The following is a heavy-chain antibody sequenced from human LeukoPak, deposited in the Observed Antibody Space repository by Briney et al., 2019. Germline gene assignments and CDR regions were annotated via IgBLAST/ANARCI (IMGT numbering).Heavy chain of an antibody. CDR1: GYTFTDYD. CDR2: VSPYNGNT. J-gene: IGHJ4*02. D-gene: IGHD3-10*01. CDR3: ARNGRVRRVVKDLFEY. Sequence: ASVKVSCKTSGYTFTDYDITWVRQAPGQGLEWMGRVSPYNGNTYYSQRFQDRVITTKDTSTGTAYMDLRDLRTDDTAMYYCARNGRVRRVVKDLFEYLGQGTLVAVSS. V-gene: IGHV1-18*01.